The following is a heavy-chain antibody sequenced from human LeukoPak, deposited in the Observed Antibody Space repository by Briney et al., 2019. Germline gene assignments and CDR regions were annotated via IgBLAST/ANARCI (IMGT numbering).Heavy chain of an antibody. CDR2: IYYSGST. D-gene: IGHD2-2*01. CDR1: GGSISSSSYY. CDR3: ARHEGYCSSTSCYPPIFDY. V-gene: IGHV4-39*01. Sequence: SETLSLTCTVSGGSISSSSYYWGWIHQPPGKGLEWIGSIYYSGSTYYNPSLKSRVTISVDTSKNQFSLKLSSVTAADTAVYYCARHEGYCSSTSCYPPIFDYWGQGTLVTVSS. J-gene: IGHJ4*02.